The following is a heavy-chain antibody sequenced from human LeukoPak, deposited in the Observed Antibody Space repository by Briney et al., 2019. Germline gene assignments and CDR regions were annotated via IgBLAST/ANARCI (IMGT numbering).Heavy chain of an antibody. CDR2: IYHSGST. CDR3: AKGVSGYSTSSGSYYMDV. CDR1: GGSIGSSNW. Sequence: PSETLSLTCAVSGGSIGSSNWWSWVRQPPGKGLEWIGEIYHSGSTNYNPSLKSRVTISVDKSKNHFSLKLSSVTAADTAVYYCAKGVSGYSTSSGSYYMDVWGKGTTVTVSS. V-gene: IGHV4-4*02. D-gene: IGHD6-13*01. J-gene: IGHJ6*03.